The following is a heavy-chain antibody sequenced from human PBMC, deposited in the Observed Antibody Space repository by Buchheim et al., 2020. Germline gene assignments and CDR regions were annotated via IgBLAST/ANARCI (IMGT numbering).Heavy chain of an antibody. Sequence: QVQLVQSGAEVKKPGSSVKVSCKASGGTFSSYAISWVRQAPGQGLEWMGGIISIFGTANYAQKFQGRVTITADEPTSTAYMELSSLGSEDTAVYYCAGGGRYGSGSYPYYYDGMDVWGQGTT. J-gene: IGHJ6*02. CDR2: IISIFGTA. V-gene: IGHV1-69*01. CDR1: GGTFSSYA. CDR3: AGGGRYGSGSYPYYYDGMDV. D-gene: IGHD3-10*01.